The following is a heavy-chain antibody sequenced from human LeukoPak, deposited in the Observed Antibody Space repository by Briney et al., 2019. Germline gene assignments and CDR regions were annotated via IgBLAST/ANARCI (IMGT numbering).Heavy chain of an antibody. CDR1: GGTFSSSA. CDR2: IIPLFGTP. CDR3: ARGIVPAGMQPPYYYSYMDV. J-gene: IGHJ6*03. D-gene: IGHD2-2*01. V-gene: IGHV1-69*13. Sequence: SVKVSCKASGGTFSSSAISWVRQAPGQGLEWMGAIIPLFGTPNYAQKFQGRVTISADESTSTAYMELSSLRSEDTAMYYCARGIVPAGMQPPYYYSYMDVWGKGTTVTISS.